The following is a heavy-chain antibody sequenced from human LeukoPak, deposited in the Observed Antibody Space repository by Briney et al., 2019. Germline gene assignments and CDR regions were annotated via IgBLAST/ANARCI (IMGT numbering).Heavy chain of an antibody. V-gene: IGHV4-4*08. CDR3: ARLDFYYYFMDV. J-gene: IGHJ6*03. CDR2: ISPSGYT. Sequence: PSETLSLTCTVSVGSITIDHWSWTPHSSGRGLEWIGYISPSGYTYNNPYYLPALTSRVTISMDKSTNQFSLGLNAVTAADTALYYCARLDFYYYFMDVWGRGTTVSVSS. CDR1: VGSITIDH.